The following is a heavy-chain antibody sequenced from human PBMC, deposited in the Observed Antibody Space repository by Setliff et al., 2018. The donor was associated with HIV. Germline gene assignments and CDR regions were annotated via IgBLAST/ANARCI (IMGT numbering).Heavy chain of an antibody. Sequence: PGGSLRLSCAASGFTFSSYSMNWVRQAPGKGLEWVSYISSSSNTIYYADSLKGRFTISRDNSKNTLFLQMNSLRSEDTAVYYCAKEDQRVTSVDYWGQGTPVTVSS. CDR3: AKEDQRVTSVDY. CDR2: ISSSSNTI. D-gene: IGHD2-2*01. J-gene: IGHJ4*02. CDR1: GFTFSSYS. V-gene: IGHV3-48*01.